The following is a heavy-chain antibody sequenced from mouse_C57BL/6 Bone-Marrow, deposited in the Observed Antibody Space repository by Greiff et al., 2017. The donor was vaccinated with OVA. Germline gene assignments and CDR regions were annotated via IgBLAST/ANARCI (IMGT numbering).Heavy chain of an antibody. CDR3: NTYRY. CDR2: IDPENGDT. V-gene: IGHV14-4*01. Sequence: DVKLQESGAELVRPGASVKLSCTASGFNIKDDYMHWVKERPEQGLEWIGWIDPENGDTEYASKFQGKATITADTSSNTVYLHLSSLTSEDTAVYSCNTYRYWCRGTAITVSS. J-gene: IGHJ2*01. CDR1: GFNIKDDY.